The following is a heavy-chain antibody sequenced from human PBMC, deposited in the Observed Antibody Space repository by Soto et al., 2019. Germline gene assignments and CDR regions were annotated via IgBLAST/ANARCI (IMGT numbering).Heavy chain of an antibody. CDR3: GREHGNYALDY. CDR1: GYTFTSYD. V-gene: IGHV1-8*01. D-gene: IGHD4-17*01. CDR2: MNPNSGNT. Sequence: QVQLVQSGAEVKKPGASVKVSCKASGYTFTSYDINWVRQATGQGLEWLGWMNPNSGNTVYAQKFQGRVTMTRNTSISTAYMKLSTLRSEETAVYYCGREHGNYALDYLGQGILVTVSS. J-gene: IGHJ4*02.